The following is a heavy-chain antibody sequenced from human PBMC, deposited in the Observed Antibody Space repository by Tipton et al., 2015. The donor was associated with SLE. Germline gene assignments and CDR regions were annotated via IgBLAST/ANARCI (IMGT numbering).Heavy chain of an antibody. CDR2: IYTSGST. J-gene: IGHJ4*02. Sequence: TLSLTCTVSGGSISSYYWSWIRQPAGKGLEWIGRIYTSGSTNYNPSLKSRVTMSVDTSKNQFSLKLSSVTAADTAVYYCARDPAGGRYSSSWYYFDYWGQGTLVTVSS. CDR3: ARDPAGGRYSSSWYYFDY. V-gene: IGHV4-4*07. CDR1: GGSISSYY. D-gene: IGHD6-13*01.